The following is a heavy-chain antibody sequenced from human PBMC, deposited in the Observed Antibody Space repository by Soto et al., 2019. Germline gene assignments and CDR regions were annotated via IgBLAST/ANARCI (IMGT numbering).Heavy chain of an antibody. CDR3: ARDDKYYDILTGYYPYYFDY. CDR1: GFTFSSYS. V-gene: IGHV3-21*01. Sequence: GGFLRLSCAASGFTFSSYSMNWVRQAPGKGLEWVSSISSSSSYIYYADSVKGRFTISRDNAKNSLYLQMNSLRAEDTAVYYCARDDKYYDILTGYYPYYFDYWGQGTLVTAPQ. J-gene: IGHJ4*02. CDR2: ISSSSSYI. D-gene: IGHD3-9*01.